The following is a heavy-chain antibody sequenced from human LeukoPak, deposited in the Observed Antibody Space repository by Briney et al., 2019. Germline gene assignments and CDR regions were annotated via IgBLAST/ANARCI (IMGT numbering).Heavy chain of an antibody. D-gene: IGHD1-7*01. CDR2: ISGSGTA. J-gene: IGHJ4*02. V-gene: IGHV4-4*07. Sequence: SETLSLTCTVSAGSINTYFWTWVRQPAGKGLEWIGRISGSGTAFYNPSLESRVTISLDTANYQLFLRMNSVSAADTAVYYCARGTELTRTSGHYSFDYWGQGTLVSVSS. CDR1: AGSINTYF. CDR3: ARGTELTRTSGHYSFDY.